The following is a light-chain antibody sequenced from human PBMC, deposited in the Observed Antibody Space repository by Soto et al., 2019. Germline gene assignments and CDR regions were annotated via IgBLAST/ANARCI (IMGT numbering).Light chain of an antibody. J-gene: IGKJ4*01. V-gene: IGKV1-39*01. Sequence: DIQMTQSPSSLSASVGDRVTITCRASQSISSYLNWYQQKPGKAPKLLIYAASSLQSGVPSRFSGSGSGTDFTLTISSLQPEDFATYYCQPRYSTPVPFGGGTKVEIK. CDR2: AAS. CDR1: QSISSY. CDR3: QPRYSTPVP.